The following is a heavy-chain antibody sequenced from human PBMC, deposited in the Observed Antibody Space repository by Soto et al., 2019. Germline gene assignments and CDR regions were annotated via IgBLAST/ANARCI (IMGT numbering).Heavy chain of an antibody. V-gene: IGHV1-69*13. J-gene: IGHJ6*02. Sequence: SVKVSCKASGGTFSSYAISWVRQAPGQGPEWMGGIIPIFGTANYAQKFQGRVTITADESTSTAYMELSSLRSEDTAVYYCARDLGSSLGYYYGMDVWGQGTTVTVSS. CDR3: ARDLGSSLGYYYGMDV. CDR1: GGTFSSYA. D-gene: IGHD6-6*01. CDR2: IIPIFGTA.